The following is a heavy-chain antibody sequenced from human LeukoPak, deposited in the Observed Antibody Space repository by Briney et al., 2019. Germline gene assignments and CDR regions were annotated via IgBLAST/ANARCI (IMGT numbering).Heavy chain of an antibody. Sequence: GGSLRLSCAASGFTFRNYFMSWVRQAPGKELEWLSAISTSSSHIYYTDSVKGRFTISRDNAKNSLSLQMNNLTLDDTAVYYCAREGLLVNGGFDIWGQGTMISVSS. V-gene: IGHV3-21*01. J-gene: IGHJ3*02. D-gene: IGHD3/OR15-3a*01. CDR2: ISTSSSHI. CDR3: AREGLLVNGGFDI. CDR1: GFTFRNYF.